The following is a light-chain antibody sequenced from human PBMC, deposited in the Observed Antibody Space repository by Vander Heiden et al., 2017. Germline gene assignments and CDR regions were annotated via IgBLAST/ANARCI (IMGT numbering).Light chain of an antibody. CDR3: LQTYSTTWK. CDR1: QSISSY. Sequence: DIQMTQSPSSLSAFVGDRVTITCRASQSISSYLNWYQQKPGKAPKLLIYTASSLQSGVSSRFSGSGSGTDFTLTISSLQPEDFATYYCLQTYSTTWKFGQGTKVEIK. CDR2: TAS. V-gene: IGKV1-39*01. J-gene: IGKJ1*01.